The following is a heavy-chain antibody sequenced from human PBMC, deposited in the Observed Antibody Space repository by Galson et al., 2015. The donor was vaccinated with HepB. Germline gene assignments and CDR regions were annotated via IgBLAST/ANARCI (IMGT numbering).Heavy chain of an antibody. CDR3: AKDLRGYSSGIFDY. V-gene: IGHV3-30*18. CDR1: GFTFSSYG. Sequence: SLRLSCAASGFTFSSYGMHWVRQAPGKGLEWVAVISYDGSNKYYADSVKGRFTISRDNSKNTLYLQMNSLRAEDTAVYYCAKDLRGYSSGIFDYWGQGTLVTVSS. CDR2: ISYDGSNK. J-gene: IGHJ4*02. D-gene: IGHD6-19*01.